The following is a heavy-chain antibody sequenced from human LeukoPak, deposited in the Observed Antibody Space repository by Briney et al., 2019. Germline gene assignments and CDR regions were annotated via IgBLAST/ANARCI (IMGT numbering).Heavy chain of an antibody. Sequence: PSETLSLTCAVYGGSFSGYYWSWIRQPPGKGLEWIGEINHSGSTNYNPSLKSRVTISVDTSKNQFSLKLSSVTAADTAVYYCARVGKGSSGYYGYWGQGTLVTVSS. V-gene: IGHV4-34*01. J-gene: IGHJ4*02. D-gene: IGHD3-22*01. CDR3: ARVGKGSSGYYGY. CDR1: GGSFSGYY. CDR2: INHSGST.